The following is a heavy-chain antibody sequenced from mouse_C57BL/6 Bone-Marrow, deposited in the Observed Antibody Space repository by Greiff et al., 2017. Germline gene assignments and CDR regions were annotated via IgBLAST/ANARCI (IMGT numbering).Heavy chain of an antibody. CDR3: ARRRKYYYVKDFDY. D-gene: IGHD1-1*01. CDR1: GYTFTSYW. V-gene: IGHV1-64*01. J-gene: IGHJ2*01. Sequence: QVQLQQPGAELVKPGASVKLSCKASGYTFTSYWMHWVKQRPGQGLEWIGMIHPNSGSTNYNEKFKGKATLTVDKSSSTAYMQLSSLTSEDSAVYYCARRRKYYYVKDFDYWGQGTTLTVSS. CDR2: IHPNSGST.